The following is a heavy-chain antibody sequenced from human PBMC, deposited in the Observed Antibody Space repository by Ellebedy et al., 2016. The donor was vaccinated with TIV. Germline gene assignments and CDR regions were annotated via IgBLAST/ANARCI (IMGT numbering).Heavy chain of an antibody. J-gene: IGHJ6*02. CDR2: ISSSGTTK. CDR3: AAAHYYFYGKDV. Sequence: GESLKISRAASGFPFSSFEFNWVRQSPGKGLEWVSYISSSGTTKYYADSVKGRFTIARDNAKNSLYLQMNSLRAEDTAVYYCAAAHYYFYGKDVWGQGTRVTVSS. V-gene: IGHV3-48*03. CDR1: GFPFSSFE. D-gene: IGHD2-15*01.